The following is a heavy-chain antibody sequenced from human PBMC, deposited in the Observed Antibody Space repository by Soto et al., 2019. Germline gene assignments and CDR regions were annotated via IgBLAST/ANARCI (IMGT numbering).Heavy chain of an antibody. J-gene: IGHJ4*02. CDR2: ISYDGSNK. Sequence: GGSLRLSCAASGFTFSSYAMHWVRQAPGKGLEWVAVISYDGSNKYYADSVKGRFTISRDNSKNTLYLQMNSLRAEDTAVYYCARDTSASSPGFDYWGQGTLVTV. D-gene: IGHD6-19*01. V-gene: IGHV3-30-3*01. CDR1: GFTFSSYA. CDR3: ARDTSASSPGFDY.